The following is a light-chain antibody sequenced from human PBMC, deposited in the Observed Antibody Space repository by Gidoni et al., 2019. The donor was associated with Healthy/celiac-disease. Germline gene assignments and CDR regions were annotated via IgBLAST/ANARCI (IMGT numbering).Light chain of an antibody. V-gene: IGKV3-11*01. Sequence: EIVLTQSPPTLSLSPGETATLSCRASQSVSSYLACYQQKPGQAPRLLIYDASNRATGIPARFSGSGSGTDFTLTISSLEPEDFAGYYCQQRSNWPPYTFGQGTKLEIK. CDR1: QSVSSY. J-gene: IGKJ2*01. CDR2: DAS. CDR3: QQRSNWPPYT.